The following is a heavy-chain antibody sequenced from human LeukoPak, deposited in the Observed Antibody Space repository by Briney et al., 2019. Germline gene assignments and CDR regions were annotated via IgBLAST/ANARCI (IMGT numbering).Heavy chain of an antibody. Sequence: GGSLRLSCAASGFSFDDYAMSWVRQVPGKGLEWVSVIYGNDGSTGYADSVKGRFTISRDNAKKFRYLQMNSLRAEDTALYYCARNNWNYDFQLDYWGQGTLVTVSS. J-gene: IGHJ4*02. CDR1: GFSFDDYA. D-gene: IGHD1-20*01. V-gene: IGHV3-20*04. CDR2: IYGNDGST. CDR3: ARNNWNYDFQLDY.